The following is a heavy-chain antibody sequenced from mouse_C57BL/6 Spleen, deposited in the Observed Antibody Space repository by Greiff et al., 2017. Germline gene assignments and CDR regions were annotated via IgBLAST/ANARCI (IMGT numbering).Heavy chain of an antibody. CDR3: ARYYYGRGL. Sequence: QVQLQQPGAELVMPGASVKLSCKASGYTFTSYWMHWVKQRPGQGLEWIGEIDPSDSYTNYNQKFKGKSTLTVDKSSSTAYMQLSSLTSEDSAVYYCARYYYGRGLWGTGTTVTVSS. V-gene: IGHV1-69*01. CDR1: GYTFTSYW. J-gene: IGHJ1*03. CDR2: IDPSDSYT. D-gene: IGHD1-1*01.